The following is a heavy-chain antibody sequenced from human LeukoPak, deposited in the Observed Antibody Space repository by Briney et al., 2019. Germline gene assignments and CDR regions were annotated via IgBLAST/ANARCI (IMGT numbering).Heavy chain of an antibody. D-gene: IGHD1-26*01. CDR3: ASGSYYFDY. Sequence: SETLSLACTVSGGSISSYYWSWIRQPPGKGLEWIGYIYYSGSTKNNPSLKSRVTISVDTSKNQFSLKLSSVTAADTAVYYCASGSYYFDYWGQGTLVTVSS. CDR2: IYYSGST. CDR1: GGSISSYY. J-gene: IGHJ4*02. V-gene: IGHV4-59*08.